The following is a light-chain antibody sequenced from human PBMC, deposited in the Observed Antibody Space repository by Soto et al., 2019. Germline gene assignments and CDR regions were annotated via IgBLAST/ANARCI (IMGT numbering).Light chain of an antibody. V-gene: IGKV1-39*01. Sequence: DIQMTQSPSSLSASVGDRVTITCRASQSISNHLSWYQQKPGKAPNLLISAASSLQSGVPSRFSGSGSGTDFTLTISSLQPEDFATYYCQQSYSIPPYTFGQGTKLEIK. CDR2: AAS. CDR1: QSISNH. CDR3: QQSYSIPPYT. J-gene: IGKJ2*01.